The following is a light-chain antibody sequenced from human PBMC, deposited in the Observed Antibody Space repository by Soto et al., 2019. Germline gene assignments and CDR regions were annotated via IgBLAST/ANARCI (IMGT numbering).Light chain of an antibody. V-gene: IGLV1-44*01. J-gene: IGLJ2*01. CDR2: NNH. CDR3: AAWDDSLNVI. CDR1: SSNIGSNT. Sequence: QLVLTQPPSASGTPGQRVTISCSGSSSNIGSNTVNWYQQLPGTAPKLLIYNNHQRLSGVPDRISGSKSGTSASLAISGLQSEDEAYYYCAAWDDSLNVIFGGGTQLTVL.